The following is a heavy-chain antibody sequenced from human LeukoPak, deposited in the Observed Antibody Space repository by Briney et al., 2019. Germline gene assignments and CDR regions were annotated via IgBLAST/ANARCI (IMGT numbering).Heavy chain of an antibody. Sequence: SETLSLTCTVSGGSISSSSYYWSWIRQPPGKGLEWIGEINHSGSTNYNPSLKSRVTISVDTSKNQFSLKLSSVTAADTAVYYCARVRMLGLIFGVVITKYNWFDPWGQGTLVTVSS. CDR2: INHSGST. J-gene: IGHJ5*02. V-gene: IGHV4-39*07. CDR1: GGSISSSSYY. D-gene: IGHD3-3*01. CDR3: ARVRMLGLIFGVVITKYNWFDP.